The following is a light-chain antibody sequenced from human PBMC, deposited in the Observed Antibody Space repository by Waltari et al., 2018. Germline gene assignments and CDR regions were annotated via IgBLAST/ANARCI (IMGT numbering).Light chain of an antibody. Sequence: SYELTQPLSVSVALGQTARITCGGNNIGSKNVHWYQQKPGQAPVLVIYRDSNRPSWIPELCSGSNSGNTATLTISRAQAGDEADYYCQVWDSSTVVFGGGTKLTVL. CDR2: RDS. V-gene: IGLV3-9*01. J-gene: IGLJ2*01. CDR1: NIGSKN. CDR3: QVWDSSTVV.